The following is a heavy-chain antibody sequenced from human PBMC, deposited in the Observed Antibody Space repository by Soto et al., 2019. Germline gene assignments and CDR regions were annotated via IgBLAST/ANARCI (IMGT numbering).Heavy chain of an antibody. J-gene: IGHJ3*02. Sequence: GGSLRLSCAASGFTFSSYAMSWVRQAPGKGLEWVSVIYNEFTDYADSVRGRFSISTDSSKNALYLQMNSLRAEDSAVYYCVREPRYCSGGSCSIMGDAFDIWGQGTMVTVSS. CDR1: GFTFSSYA. CDR2: IYNEFT. V-gene: IGHV3-66*01. CDR3: VREPRYCSGGSCSIMGDAFDI. D-gene: IGHD2-15*01.